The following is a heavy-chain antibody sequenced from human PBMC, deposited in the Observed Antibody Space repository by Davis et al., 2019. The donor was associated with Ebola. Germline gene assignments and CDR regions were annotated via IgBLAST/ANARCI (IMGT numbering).Heavy chain of an antibody. D-gene: IGHD2-2*01. Sequence: MPGGSLRLSCAVYGGSFSGYYWSWVRQPPGKGLEWIGEIYHSGSTNYNPSLKSRVTISVDKSKNQFSLKLSSVTAADTAVYYCARHVVVPEYGMDVWGQGTTVTVSS. CDR1: GGSFSGYY. J-gene: IGHJ6*02. V-gene: IGHV4-34*01. CDR2: IYHSGST. CDR3: ARHVVVPEYGMDV.